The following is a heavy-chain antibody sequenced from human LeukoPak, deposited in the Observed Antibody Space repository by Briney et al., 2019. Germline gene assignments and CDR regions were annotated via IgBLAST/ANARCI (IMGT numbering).Heavy chain of an antibody. V-gene: IGHV1-18*01. CDR2: ISAYNGNT. J-gene: IGHJ6*02. CDR3: AGPLRATYYDSSGYPRYYYYYGMDV. D-gene: IGHD3-22*01. Sequence: ASVKVSCKASGYTFTSYGISWVRQAPGQGLEWMGWISAYNGNTNYAQKLQGRVTMTRDTSTSTVYMELSSLRSEDTAVYYCAGPLRATYYDSSGYPRYYYYYGMDVWGQGTTVTVSS. CDR1: GYTFTSYG.